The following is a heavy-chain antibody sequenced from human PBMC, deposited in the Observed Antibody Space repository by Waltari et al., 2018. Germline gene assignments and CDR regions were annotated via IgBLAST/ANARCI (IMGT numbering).Heavy chain of an antibody. CDR1: GFTFSSYA. CDR2: ISGSGGST. J-gene: IGHJ6*02. D-gene: IGHD6-19*01. CDR3: AKDGGWYGYYYYGMDV. V-gene: IGHV3-23*01. Sequence: EVQLLESGGGLVQPGGSLRLSCAASGFTFSSYAMRWVRQAPGKGLEWVSAISGSGGSTYYADSVKGRFTISRDNSKNTLYLQMNSLRAEDTAVYYCAKDGGWYGYYYYGMDVWGQGTTVTVSS.